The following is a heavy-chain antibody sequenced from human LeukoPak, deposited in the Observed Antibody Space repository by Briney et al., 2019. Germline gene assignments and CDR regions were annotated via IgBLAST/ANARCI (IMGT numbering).Heavy chain of an antibody. D-gene: IGHD4/OR15-4a*01. Sequence: GGSLRLSWAASGFTFSSYAMSWVRQAPGKGLGWVSVISGSGGNTYYADSVKGRFTISRDNSKNTLYLQTTSVRAEDRAVYYCAREVLGFDYWGQGTLVTVSS. J-gene: IGHJ4*02. CDR1: GFTFSSYA. CDR2: ISGSGGNT. V-gene: IGHV3-23*01. CDR3: AREVLGFDY.